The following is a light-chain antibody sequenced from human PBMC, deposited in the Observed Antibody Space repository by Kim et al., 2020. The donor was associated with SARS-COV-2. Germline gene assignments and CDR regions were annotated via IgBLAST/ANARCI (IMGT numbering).Light chain of an antibody. V-gene: IGKV1-27*01. CDR3: QKYDNAPLT. CDR2: AAS. J-gene: IGKJ4*01. Sequence: ASGGDRVTIPCRASQGISNHLAWYQQKPGKVPKLLIYAASTLQSGVPSRFSGSGSGTDFTLTISSLQPEDVATYYCQKYDNAPLTFGGGTKVDIK. CDR1: QGISNH.